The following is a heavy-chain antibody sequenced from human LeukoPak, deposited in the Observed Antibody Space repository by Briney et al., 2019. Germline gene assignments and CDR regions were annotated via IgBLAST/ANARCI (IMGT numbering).Heavy chain of an antibody. D-gene: IGHD6-13*01. Sequence: SETLSLTCTVAGGSISSGGYYWSWIRQHPGKGLEWIGYIYYSGSPYYNPSLKSRVTISVDTSKNQFSLKLSSVTAADTAVYYCAREKVYSSSWYFDYWGQGTLVTVSS. CDR1: GGSISSGGYY. CDR2: IYYSGSP. V-gene: IGHV4-31*03. CDR3: AREKVYSSSWYFDY. J-gene: IGHJ4*02.